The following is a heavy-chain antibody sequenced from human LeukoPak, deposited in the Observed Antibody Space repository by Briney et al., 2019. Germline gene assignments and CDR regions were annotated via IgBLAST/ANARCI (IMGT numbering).Heavy chain of an antibody. CDR2: IYYSGST. Sequence: SETPSLTCTVSGGSISSSSYYWGWIRQPPGKGLEWIGSIYYSGSTYYNPSLKSRVTISVDTSKNQFSLKLSSVTAADTAVYYCARERGIAVAGTGTDAFDIWGQGTMVTVSS. J-gene: IGHJ3*02. CDR3: ARERGIAVAGTGTDAFDI. CDR1: GGSISSSSYY. V-gene: IGHV4-39*07. D-gene: IGHD6-19*01.